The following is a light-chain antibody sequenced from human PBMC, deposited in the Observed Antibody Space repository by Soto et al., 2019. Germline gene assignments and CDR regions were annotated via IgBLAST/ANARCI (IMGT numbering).Light chain of an antibody. CDR3: QQYNSSWLT. J-gene: IGKJ4*02. V-gene: IGKV1-5*03. CDR2: KTS. Sequence: DIQMTQSPSTLAASVGDRVTITCRASQSVSPWLAWYQQKPGKAPKLLIYKTSTLQSGVPSRFSGSGSGTDLNLNIRRRQPDDFATYYCQQYNSSWLTFGGGTKVDIK. CDR1: QSVSPW.